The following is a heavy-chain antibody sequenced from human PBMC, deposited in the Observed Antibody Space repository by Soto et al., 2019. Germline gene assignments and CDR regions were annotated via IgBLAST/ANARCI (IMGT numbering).Heavy chain of an antibody. D-gene: IGHD6-19*01. V-gene: IGHV3-23*01. J-gene: IGHJ4*02. CDR1: GFTFSSYA. Sequence: PGGSLRLSCAASGFTFSSYAMSWVRQAPGKGLEWVSAISGSGGSTYYADSVKGRFTISRDNSKNTLYLQMNSLRAEDTAVYYCAKDSWSGWYNGLGYWGQGTLVTVSS. CDR3: AKDSWSGWYNGLGY. CDR2: ISGSGGST.